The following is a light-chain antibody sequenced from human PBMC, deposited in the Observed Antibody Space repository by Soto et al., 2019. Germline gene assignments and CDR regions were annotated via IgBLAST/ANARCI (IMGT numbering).Light chain of an antibody. J-gene: IGKJ1*01. V-gene: IGKV3-20*01. CDR2: GIS. CDR1: QSVNSGF. Sequence: EIVLTQSPGTLSLSPGEGATLSCRTSQSVNSGFLAWYQKKPGQAPRLLLYGISSRAIGIPDRFSGSGSGTDFTLTINRLEPDDFAVYYCTHYGDSVWTFGQGTKVDIK. CDR3: THYGDSVWT.